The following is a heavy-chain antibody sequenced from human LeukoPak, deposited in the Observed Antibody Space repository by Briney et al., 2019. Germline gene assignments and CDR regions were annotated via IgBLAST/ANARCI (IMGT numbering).Heavy chain of an antibody. CDR2: IYYSGSA. CDR3: ARYRTGSFDY. D-gene: IGHD3-16*02. Sequence: SETLSFTCTVSGGSISSDYWSWIRQPPGKGLEWIGYIYYSGSANYNPSLKSRVTISADTSKNQFSLKLSSVTAADTAVYYCARYRTGSFDYWGQGTLVTVSS. CDR1: GGSISSDY. V-gene: IGHV4-59*01. J-gene: IGHJ4*02.